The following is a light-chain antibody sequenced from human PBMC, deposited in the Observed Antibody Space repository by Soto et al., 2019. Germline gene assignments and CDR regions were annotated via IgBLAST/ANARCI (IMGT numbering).Light chain of an antibody. V-gene: IGKV3-15*01. Sequence: TVMTQSPATLSVSPEERATLSCRASQSISSNLAWFQQKPGQAPRLLIYDASTMATGFPARFSGSGSGTEFTLTISSLQSEDFAVYWCQQYNNWPLTFGPGTRLEIK. J-gene: IGKJ5*01. CDR1: QSISSN. CDR2: DAS. CDR3: QQYNNWPLT.